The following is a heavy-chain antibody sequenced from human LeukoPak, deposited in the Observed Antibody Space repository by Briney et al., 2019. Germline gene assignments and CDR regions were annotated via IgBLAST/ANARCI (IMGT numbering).Heavy chain of an antibody. Sequence: ASVKVSCKASGFIFSSSAVQWVRQARGQRLEWIGWIAVGSSNTNYAQNYQERGPINGDMPTSTAYKALSSLRSEDTAVYYCVADCYGDCIDWGQGTLVTVSS. D-gene: IGHD4-17*01. CDR1: GFIFSSSA. CDR3: VADCYGDCID. J-gene: IGHJ4*02. V-gene: IGHV1-58*01. CDR2: IAVGSSNT.